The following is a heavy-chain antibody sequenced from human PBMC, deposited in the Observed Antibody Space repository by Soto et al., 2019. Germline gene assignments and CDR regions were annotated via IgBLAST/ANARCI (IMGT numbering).Heavy chain of an antibody. Sequence: QVQLVESGGGVVQPGRSLRLSCAVSGFTFSSYGMHWVRQAPGKGLEWVAHISYDGSNEHYVDSVKGRFTISRENSKNTLYLQMNSLRAEDTAVYYCAKDTYYHDSSGYYIFDYWGQGTLVTVSS. CDR2: ISYDGSNE. D-gene: IGHD3-22*01. V-gene: IGHV3-30*18. J-gene: IGHJ4*02. CDR3: AKDTYYHDSSGYYIFDY. CDR1: GFTFSSYG.